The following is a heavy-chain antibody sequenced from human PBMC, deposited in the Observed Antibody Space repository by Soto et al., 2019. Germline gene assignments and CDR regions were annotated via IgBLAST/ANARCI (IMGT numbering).Heavy chain of an antibody. V-gene: IGHV1-18*01. J-gene: IGHJ4*02. CDR1: GYTFTSYG. CDR3: ARDAPFWRGSPLGNPSFDY. D-gene: IGHD3-3*01. Sequence: QVQLVQSGAEVKKPGASVKVSCKASGYTFTSYGISWVRQAPGQGLEWMGWISAYNGNTNYAQKLQGRVTMTTDTTTGKAYKELRNLGSGGPAVDYLARDAPFWRGSPLGNPSFDYWGQGTLVTVSS. CDR2: ISAYNGNT.